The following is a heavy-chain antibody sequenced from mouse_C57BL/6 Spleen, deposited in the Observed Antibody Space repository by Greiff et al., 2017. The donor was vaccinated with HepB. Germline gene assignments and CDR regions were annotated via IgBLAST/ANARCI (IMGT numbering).Heavy chain of an antibody. J-gene: IGHJ2*01. CDR3: ARSPGDFDY. Sequence: QSGPELVKPGASVKISCKASGYAFSSSWMNWVKQRPGKGLEWIGRIYPGDGDTNYNGKFKGKATLTADKSSSTAYMQLSSLTSEDSAVYFCARSPGDFDYWGQGTTLTVSS. CDR2: IYPGDGDT. V-gene: IGHV1-82*01. CDR1: GYAFSSSW.